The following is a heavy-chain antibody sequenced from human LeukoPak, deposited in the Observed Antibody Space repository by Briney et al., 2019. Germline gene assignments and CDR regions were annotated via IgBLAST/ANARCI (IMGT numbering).Heavy chain of an antibody. V-gene: IGHV3-74*01. CDR1: GFTFSSYW. CDR3: ARDYILTGFNAFDI. CDR2: INSDGSSP. Sequence: GGSLRLSCAASGFTFSSYWMHWVRQAPGKGLVWVSRINSDGSSPSYADSVKGRFTISRDNAKNTLYLQMNSLRAEDTAVYYCARDYILTGFNAFDIWGQGTMVTVSS. J-gene: IGHJ3*02. D-gene: IGHD3-9*01.